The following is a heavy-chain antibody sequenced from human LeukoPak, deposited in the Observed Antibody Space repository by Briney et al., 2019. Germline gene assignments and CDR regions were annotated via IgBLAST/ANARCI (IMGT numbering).Heavy chain of an antibody. J-gene: IGHJ6*02. Sequence: SETLSLTCTVSSDSISNSAYHWGWIRRPPGRGLEWIGSIYYSRGTYYNPSLKSRVTISVDTSKNQFSLKLSSVTAADTAVYYCARDRRDGMDVWGQGTTVTVSS. V-gene: IGHV4-39*07. CDR2: IYYSRGT. CDR3: ARDRRDGMDV. CDR1: SDSISNSAYH.